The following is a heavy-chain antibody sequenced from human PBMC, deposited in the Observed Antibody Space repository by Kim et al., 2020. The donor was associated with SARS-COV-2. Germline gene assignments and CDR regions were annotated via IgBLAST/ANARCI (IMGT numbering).Heavy chain of an antibody. CDR2: ISSSSSYI. V-gene: IGHV3-21*01. J-gene: IGHJ6*02. CDR1: GFTFSSYS. Sequence: GGSLRLSCAASGFTFSSYSMNWVRQAPGKGLEWVSSISSSSSYIYYADSVKGRFTISRDNAKNSLYLQMNSLRAEDTAVYYCARVPPVMYYYYGMDVWGQGTTVTVSS. CDR3: ARVPPVMYYYYGMDV.